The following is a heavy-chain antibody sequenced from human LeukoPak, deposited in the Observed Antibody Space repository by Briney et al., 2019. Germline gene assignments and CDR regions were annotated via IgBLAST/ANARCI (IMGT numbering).Heavy chain of an antibody. Sequence: GESLKISCKGSGYSFTSYWIGWVRQMPGKGLEWVGIIAPGDFDTRYSPSFQGQVTISADKSISTAYLQWSSLKASDTAMYYCARPTSYYYDSSGYPTGFDYFDYWGQGTLVTVSS. CDR2: IAPGDFDT. J-gene: IGHJ4*02. D-gene: IGHD3-22*01. V-gene: IGHV5-51*01. CDR1: GYSFTSYW. CDR3: ARPTSYYYDSSGYPTGFDYFDY.